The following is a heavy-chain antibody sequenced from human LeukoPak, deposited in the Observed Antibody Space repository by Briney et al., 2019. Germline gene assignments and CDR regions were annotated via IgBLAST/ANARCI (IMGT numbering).Heavy chain of an antibody. V-gene: IGHV3-64*01. Sequence: GGSLRLSCAASGLTFSSYAMHWVRQAPGKGLEYVSAISSNGGSTYYANSVKGRFTISRDNSKNTLYLQMGSLRAEDMAVYYCASLCIVSTGCAFDIWGQGTMVTVSS. CDR2: ISSNGGST. CDR3: ASLCIVSTGCAFDI. CDR1: GLTFSSYA. D-gene: IGHD1-26*01. J-gene: IGHJ3*02.